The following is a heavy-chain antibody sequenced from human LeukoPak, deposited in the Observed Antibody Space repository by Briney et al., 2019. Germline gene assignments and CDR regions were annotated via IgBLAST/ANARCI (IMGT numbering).Heavy chain of an antibody. V-gene: IGHV3-48*04. CDR2: ITTTGDRI. J-gene: IGHJ4*02. Sequence: GGSLRLSCAASGFTFSTSWMTWVRQAPGKGLEWISYITTTGDRIQYADSVKGRFTISRDNAKNSLYLEMNSLRAEDTGVYFCARDTKDYWGQGTLVVVSS. D-gene: IGHD2-2*01. CDR3: ARDTKDY. CDR1: GFTFSTSW.